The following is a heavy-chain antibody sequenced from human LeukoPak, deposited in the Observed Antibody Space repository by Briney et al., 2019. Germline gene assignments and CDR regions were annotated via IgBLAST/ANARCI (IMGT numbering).Heavy chain of an antibody. J-gene: IGHJ4*02. V-gene: IGHV3-73*01. CDR1: GFTFSGSA. D-gene: IGHD3-22*01. CDR2: VRSRANSYAT. Sequence: GGSLRLSCAASGFTFSGSAMHWVRQASGKGLEWVGRVRSRANSYATSYAASVKGRFSISRDDSKNTAFLEMNSLKTEDTAVYYCTTHYYDRSGYHYGAFDYWGQGTLVTVSS. CDR3: TTHYYDRSGYHYGAFDY.